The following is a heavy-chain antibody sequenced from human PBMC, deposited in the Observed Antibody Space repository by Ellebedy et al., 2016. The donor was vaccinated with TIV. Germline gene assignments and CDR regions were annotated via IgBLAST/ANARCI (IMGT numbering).Heavy chain of an antibody. V-gene: IGHV3-23*01. CDR3: AKDRVVRGVIMPTDY. CDR2: ISGSGGST. CDR1: GFTFSSYA. D-gene: IGHD3-10*01. Sequence: GESLKISXAASGFTFSSYAMSWVRQAPGKGLEWVSAISGSGGSTYYADSVKGRFTISRDNSKNTLYLQMNSLRAEDTAVYYCAKDRVVRGVIMPTDYWGQGTLVTVSS. J-gene: IGHJ4*02.